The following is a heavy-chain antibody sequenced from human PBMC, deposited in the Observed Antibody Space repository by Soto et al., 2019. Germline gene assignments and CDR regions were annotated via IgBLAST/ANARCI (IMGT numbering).Heavy chain of an antibody. CDR3: ARDSYSGYSGDYYYYMDV. J-gene: IGHJ6*03. CDR1: GFTFSDYY. D-gene: IGHD5-12*01. CDR2: ISSSGSTI. V-gene: IGHV3-11*01. Sequence: GGSLRLSCAASGFTFSDYYMSWIRQAPGKGLEWVSYISSSGSTIYYADSVKGRFTISRDNAKNSLYLQMNSLRAEDTAVYYCARDSYSGYSGDYYYYMDVWGKGTTVTVSS.